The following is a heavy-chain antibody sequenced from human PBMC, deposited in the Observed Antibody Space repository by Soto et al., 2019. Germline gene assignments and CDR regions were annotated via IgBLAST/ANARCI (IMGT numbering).Heavy chain of an antibody. CDR2: MNPNSGNT. Sequence: QVQLVQSGAEVKKPGASVKVSCKASGYNFTSYDINWVRQATGQGLEWMGWMNPNSGNTGNAQKFQGRVTMTRNTSISTGYMEMSRLRSEDNDVDYCASDPPVRNWFEPWDQGTLDIVS. V-gene: IGHV1-8*01. CDR3: ASDPPVRNWFEP. CDR1: GYNFTSYD. J-gene: IGHJ5*02.